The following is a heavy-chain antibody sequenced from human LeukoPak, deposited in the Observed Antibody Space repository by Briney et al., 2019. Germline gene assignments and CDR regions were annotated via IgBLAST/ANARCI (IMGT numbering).Heavy chain of an antibody. J-gene: IGHJ6*02. CDR2: IKQDGSEK. CDR3: ARADIVVVPAAYHYYYYYGMDV. Sequence: PGGSLRLSCAASGFTFSSYWMSWVRQAPGKGLEWVANIKQDGSEKYYVDSVKGRFTISRDNAKNSLYLRMNSLRAEDTAVYYCARADIVVVPAAYHYYYYYGMDVWGQGTTVTVSS. D-gene: IGHD2-2*01. CDR1: GFTFSSYW. V-gene: IGHV3-7*01.